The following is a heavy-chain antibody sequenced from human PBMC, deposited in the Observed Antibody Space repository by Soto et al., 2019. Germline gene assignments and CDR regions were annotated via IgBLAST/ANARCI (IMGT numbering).Heavy chain of an antibody. V-gene: IGHV4-34*01. CDR1: GGSFSGYY. Sequence: SETLSLTCAVYGGSFSGYYWSWIRQPPGKGLEWIGEINHSGSTNYNPSLKSRVTISVDTSKNQFSLKLSSVTAADTAVYYCARVRGYYYGSGSYYPSYFDYWGQGTLVTVSS. CDR3: ARVRGYYYGSGSYYPSYFDY. J-gene: IGHJ4*02. CDR2: INHSGST. D-gene: IGHD3-10*01.